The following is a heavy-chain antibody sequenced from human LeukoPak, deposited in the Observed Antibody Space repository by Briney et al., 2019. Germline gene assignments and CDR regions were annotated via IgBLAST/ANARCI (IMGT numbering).Heavy chain of an antibody. CDR1: GFTFSNYA. CDR2: ISDSGGST. Sequence: GGSLRPSCAASGFTFSNYAMSWVRQAPGKGLEWVSTISDSGGSTYYADSVKGRFTIPRDNSKNTLYLQMNSLRAEDTAVYYCAKDYYYDSSGYYYFDYWGQGTLVTVSS. J-gene: IGHJ4*02. D-gene: IGHD3-22*01. CDR3: AKDYYYDSSGYYYFDY. V-gene: IGHV3-23*01.